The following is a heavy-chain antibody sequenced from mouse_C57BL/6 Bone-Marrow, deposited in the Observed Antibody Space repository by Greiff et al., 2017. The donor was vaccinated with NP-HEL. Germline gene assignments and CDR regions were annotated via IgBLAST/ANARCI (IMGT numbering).Heavy chain of an antibody. CDR1: GYTFTSSW. CDR3: ARRDDY. J-gene: IGHJ2*01. CDR2: LHPNSGST. V-gene: IGHV1-64*01. Sequence: QFPLQQPGAELVKPGASVTLSCTASGYTFTSSWLPWLKHSPGPGLAWIGMLHPNSGSTNYNEKFKSKATLTVDKSSSTAYMQLSSLTSEDSAVYYCARRDDYWGQGTTLTVSS.